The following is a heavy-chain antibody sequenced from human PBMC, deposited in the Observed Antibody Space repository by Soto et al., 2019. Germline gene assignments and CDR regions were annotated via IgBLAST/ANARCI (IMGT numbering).Heavy chain of an antibody. V-gene: IGHV3-11*01. Sequence: PGGSLRLSCAASGFTFSDYYMSWIRQAPGKGLEWVSYISSSGSTIYYADSVKGRFTISRDNAKNSLYLQMNSLRAEDTAVYYCASDSTRLVVAAEIDYRGQGTLVTVS. CDR2: ISSSGSTI. D-gene: IGHD2-15*01. J-gene: IGHJ4*02. CDR3: ASDSTRLVVAAEIDY. CDR1: GFTFSDYY.